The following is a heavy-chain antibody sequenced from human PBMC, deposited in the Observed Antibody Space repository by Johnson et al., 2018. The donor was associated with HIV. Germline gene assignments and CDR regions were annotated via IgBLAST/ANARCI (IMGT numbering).Heavy chain of an antibody. CDR3: AKLRWAWGAAFDV. Sequence: VQLVESGGGLVKPGGSLRLSCVASGFTFSDYYMSWIRQAPGKGLEWLSYIGSGGTTIYSADSVKGRFTISRDNAMNSLYLQMNSLRAEDTAVYYCAKLRWAWGAAFDVWGQGTMVTVSS. D-gene: IGHD4-23*01. CDR1: GFTFSDYY. J-gene: IGHJ3*01. V-gene: IGHV3-11*04. CDR2: IGSGGTTI.